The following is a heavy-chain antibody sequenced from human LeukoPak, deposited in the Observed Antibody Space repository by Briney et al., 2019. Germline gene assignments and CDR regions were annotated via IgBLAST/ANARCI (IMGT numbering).Heavy chain of an antibody. CDR1: GFTFSSYA. J-gene: IGHJ4*02. CDR2: ISYDGSKN. Sequence: GRSLRLSCSTSGFTFSSYALHWVRQAPGKGLEWVAVISYDGSKNYYADSVKGRFTISRDNSKNTLYLQMNSVRAEDSALYFCAREELLSTGLQFDYWGQGTLVTVSS. CDR3: AREELLSTGLQFDY. V-gene: IGHV3-30-3*01. D-gene: IGHD3-10*01.